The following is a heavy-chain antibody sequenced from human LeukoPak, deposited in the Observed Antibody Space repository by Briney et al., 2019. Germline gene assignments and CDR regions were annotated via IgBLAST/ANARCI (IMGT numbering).Heavy chain of an antibody. CDR1: GGSISSGDYY. D-gene: IGHD2-15*01. V-gene: IGHV4-30-4*01. J-gene: IGHJ3*02. CDR3: ARDGMFACSGSSCPPGAFDI. CDR2: IYYSGST. Sequence: TSETLSLTCTVSGGSISSGDYYWSWIRQPPGKGLEWIGYIYYSGSTYYNPSLKSRVTISVDTSKNQFSLKLSSVTAADTAVYYCARDGMFACSGSSCPPGAFDIWGQGTMVTVSS.